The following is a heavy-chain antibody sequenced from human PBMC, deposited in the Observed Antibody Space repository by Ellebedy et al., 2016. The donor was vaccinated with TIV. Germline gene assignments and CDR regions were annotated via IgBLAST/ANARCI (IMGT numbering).Heavy chain of an antibody. Sequence: PGGSLRLSCAASGLTFNIYVMNWVRQAPGKGLEWVSTISGSGGRTHYADSVKGRLTISRDNSKNTLYLQVNSLTAEDTAVYYCVADRYCSGGNCYWVDYWGQGTLVTVSS. J-gene: IGHJ4*02. D-gene: IGHD2-15*01. CDR1: GLTFNIYV. CDR3: VADRYCSGGNCYWVDY. V-gene: IGHV3-23*01. CDR2: ISGSGGRT.